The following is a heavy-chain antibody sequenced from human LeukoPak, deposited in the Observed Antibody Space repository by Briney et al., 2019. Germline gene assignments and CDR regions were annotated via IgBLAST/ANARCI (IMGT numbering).Heavy chain of an antibody. CDR2: IDKKDKGYATAT. CDR1: GLTFSGSA. CDR3: TRDSGTYNWFDP. D-gene: IGHD1-26*01. Sequence: GGSRRLSCAASGLTFSGSAIHWVRQSSGKGLEWVGQIDKKDKGYATATAYAASVKGRFTISRDDSINTAYLQMKSLKTEDTALYYCTRDSGTYNWFDPWGQGTLVTVSS. V-gene: IGHV3-73*01. J-gene: IGHJ5*02.